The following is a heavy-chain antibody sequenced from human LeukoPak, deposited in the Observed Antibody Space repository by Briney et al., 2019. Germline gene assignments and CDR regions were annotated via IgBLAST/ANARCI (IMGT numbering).Heavy chain of an antibody. CDR1: GGSITNYY. CDR2: IHYTGST. D-gene: IGHD3-10*01. Sequence: PSETPPLTCAVSGGSITNYYWGWIRQPPGKGLEFIGHIHYTGSTNYNPSLNSRVSMSVDASMNQFSLKLRSVTAADTAVYCCARHYGSGSHPLDYWGPGTLVTVSS. CDR3: ARHYGSGSHPLDY. J-gene: IGHJ4*02. V-gene: IGHV4-59*08.